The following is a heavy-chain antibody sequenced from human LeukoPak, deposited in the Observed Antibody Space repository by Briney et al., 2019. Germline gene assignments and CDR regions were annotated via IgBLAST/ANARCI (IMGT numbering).Heavy chain of an antibody. CDR2: IIPIFGTA. J-gene: IGHJ6*04. CDR3: ARDRALRYFDWLLPDYYSYGMDV. V-gene: IGHV1-69*13. Sequence: ASVKVSCKASGGTFSSYAISWVRQAPGQGREWMGGIIPIFGTANYAQKFQGRVTITADESTSTAYMELSSLRSEDTAVYYCARDRALRYFDWLLPDYYSYGMDVWGKGTTVTVSS. CDR1: GGTFSSYA. D-gene: IGHD3-9*01.